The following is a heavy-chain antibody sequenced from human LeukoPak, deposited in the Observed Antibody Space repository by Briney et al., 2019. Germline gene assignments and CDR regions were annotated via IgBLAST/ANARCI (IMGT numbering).Heavy chain of an antibody. Sequence: GGSLRLSCAASGFTFSSYGMHWVRQAPGKGLEWVAVIWYDGSNEYYGDSVKGRFTVSRDNSKNTLYLQMNSLRAEDTAVYYCAREFGGYGSDCYVMDVWGQGTTVTVSS. CDR1: GFTFSSYG. CDR2: IWYDGSNE. J-gene: IGHJ6*02. D-gene: IGHD5-12*01. V-gene: IGHV3-33*01. CDR3: AREFGGYGSDCYVMDV.